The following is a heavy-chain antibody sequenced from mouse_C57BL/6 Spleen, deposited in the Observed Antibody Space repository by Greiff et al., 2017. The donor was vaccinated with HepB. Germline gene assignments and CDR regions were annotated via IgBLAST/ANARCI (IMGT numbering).Heavy chain of an antibody. CDR3: ARAYGSSYLYYAMDY. Sequence: QVQLQQPGTELVKPGASVKLSCKASGYTFTSYWLPWVKQRPGQGPEWVGNINPCNGGTNYNEKFKSKATLTVDKSSSNAYMQLSSLTSEDSAVYYCARAYGSSYLYYAMDYWGQGTSVTVSS. J-gene: IGHJ4*01. CDR2: INPCNGGT. CDR1: GYTFTSYW. D-gene: IGHD1-1*01. V-gene: IGHV1-53*01.